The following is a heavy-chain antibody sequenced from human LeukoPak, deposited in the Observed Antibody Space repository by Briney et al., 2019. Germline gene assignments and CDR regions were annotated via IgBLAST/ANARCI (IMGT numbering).Heavy chain of an antibody. Sequence: PSETLSLTCTVPGDSISYDYWSWLRQSPGKRLEWLGYIHYSGATNYSPSLKSRVTISVDTSKNQFSLKLSSVTAADTALYYCATLRGASTAVFDSWGQGALVTVSS. CDR1: GDSISYDY. V-gene: IGHV4-59*08. CDR2: IHYSGAT. J-gene: IGHJ4*02. D-gene: IGHD2-21*02. CDR3: ATLRGASTAVFDS.